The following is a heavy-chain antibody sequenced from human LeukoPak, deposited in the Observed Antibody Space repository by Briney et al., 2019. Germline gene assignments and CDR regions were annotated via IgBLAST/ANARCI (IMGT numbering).Heavy chain of an antibody. V-gene: IGHV3-15*01. CDR2: IKTSADGETT. D-gene: IGHD3-22*01. CDR1: GFTFDSAW. Sequence: GGSLRLSCAASGFTFDSAWMSWVRQAPGKGLEWIGRIKTSADGETTDYAAAVQGRFTISRHDSKNTLYLQMNSLKTEDTATYFCTTDPSLLAFHYDLDGKMHFDFWGQGIVVTVSS. J-gene: IGHJ4*02. CDR3: TTDPSLLAFHYDLDGKMHFDF.